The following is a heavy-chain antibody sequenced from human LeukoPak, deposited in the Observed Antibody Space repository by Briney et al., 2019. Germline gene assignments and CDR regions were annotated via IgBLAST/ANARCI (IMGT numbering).Heavy chain of an antibody. CDR2: IYSGGNT. Sequence: GGSLRLSCAASGLTVSSNCMSWVRQAPGKGLEWVSFIYSGGNTYYADSVKGRFTISRDNSKNTVHLQMNSLRAEDTAVYYCARDVATISNWFDPWGQGTLVTVSS. J-gene: IGHJ5*02. CDR1: GLTVSSNC. V-gene: IGHV3-53*01. D-gene: IGHD5-24*01. CDR3: ARDVATISNWFDP.